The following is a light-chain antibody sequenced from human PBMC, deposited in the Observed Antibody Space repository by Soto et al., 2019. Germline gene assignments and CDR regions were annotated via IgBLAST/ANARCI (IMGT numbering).Light chain of an antibody. V-gene: IGLV2-8*01. Sequence: QSALAQPPSASGSPGQSVTISCTGTSSDVGGYNYVSWYQQHPGKAPKLIIYEVSKRPSGVPDRFSGSKSGNTASLTVSGLQAEDEAYYHCSSYADGNIYVFGSGTKLTVL. CDR3: SSYADGNIYV. CDR2: EVS. J-gene: IGLJ1*01. CDR1: SSDVGGYNY.